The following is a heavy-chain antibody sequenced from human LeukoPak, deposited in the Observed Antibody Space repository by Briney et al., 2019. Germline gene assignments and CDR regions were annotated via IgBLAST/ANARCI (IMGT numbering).Heavy chain of an antibody. D-gene: IGHD2-21*01. Sequence: GGSLRLSCAASGFTFDDYAMHWVRQTPGKGLEWVSGISRNSGSMGYADSVKGRFTISRDNAQNSLHLQMNSLRPEDTALYYCAKRLSAIQGGALDIWGQGTMVTVSS. J-gene: IGHJ3*02. CDR2: ISRNSGSM. CDR1: GFTFDDYA. CDR3: AKRLSAIQGGALDI. V-gene: IGHV3-9*01.